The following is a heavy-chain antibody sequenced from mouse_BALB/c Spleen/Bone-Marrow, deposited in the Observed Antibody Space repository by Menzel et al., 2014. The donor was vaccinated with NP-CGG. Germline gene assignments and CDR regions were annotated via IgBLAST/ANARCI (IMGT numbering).Heavy chain of an antibody. Sequence: VQLQQSGPGTVQPSQTVSLTCTVTGISITTGNYRWSWIRQFPGDKLEWIGYIYYSGTITYNPSLTSRTTITRDTPNNQFFLEMNSLTAEDPTTYYCARLYGYDTSFFYWGEGTTLTISS. D-gene: IGHD2-2*01. CDR3: ARLYGYDTSFFY. V-gene: IGHV3-5*02. J-gene: IGHJ2*01. CDR1: GISITTGNYR. CDR2: IYYSGTI.